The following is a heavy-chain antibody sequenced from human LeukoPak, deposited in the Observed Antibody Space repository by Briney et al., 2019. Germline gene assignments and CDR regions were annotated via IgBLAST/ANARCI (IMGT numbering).Heavy chain of an antibody. CDR2: MRSKTDGGTT. V-gene: IGHV3-15*01. Sequence: KSGGSLRLSCAASGFTFSSYAMHWVRQAPGKGLEWVGRMRSKTDGGTTEYAAPVKGRFTISRDDSKNTLYVQMNSLKTEDTAVYYCATSNLATWGQGTLVTVSS. CDR3: ATSNLAT. CDR1: GFTFSSYA. J-gene: IGHJ5*02.